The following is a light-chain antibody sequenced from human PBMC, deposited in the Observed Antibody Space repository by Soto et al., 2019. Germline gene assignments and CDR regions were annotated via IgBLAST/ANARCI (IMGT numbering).Light chain of an antibody. CDR1: QSVSSN. CDR3: QQYNNWPRT. Sequence: EIVMTQSPVTLSVSPGERATLSCGASQSVSSNLAWYQQKPGQAPRLLIYGASTRATGVPARFSDSGSGTEFTLTISSLQSEDFAVYYCQQYNNWPRTFGQGTKVDIK. J-gene: IGKJ1*01. V-gene: IGKV3-15*01. CDR2: GAS.